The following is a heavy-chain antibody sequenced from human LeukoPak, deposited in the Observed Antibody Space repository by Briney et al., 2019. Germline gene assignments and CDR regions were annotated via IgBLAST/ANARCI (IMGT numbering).Heavy chain of an antibody. CDR2: INHSGST. J-gene: IGHJ5*02. D-gene: IGHD3-16*02. V-gene: IGHV4-34*01. CDR1: GGSFSGYY. Sequence: SETLSLTCAVYGGSFSGYYWSWIRQPPGKGLEWIGEINHSGSTNYNPSLKSRVTISVDTSKNQFSLKLSSVTAADTAVYYCARVNQGDGELSLSPRWFDPWGQGTLVTVSS. CDR3: ARVNQGDGELSLSPRWFDP.